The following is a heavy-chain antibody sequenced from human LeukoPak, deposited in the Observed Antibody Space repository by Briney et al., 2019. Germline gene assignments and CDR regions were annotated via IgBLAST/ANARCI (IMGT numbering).Heavy chain of an antibody. J-gene: IGHJ4*02. CDR1: GFTFSSYE. D-gene: IGHD3-10*01. V-gene: IGHV3-48*03. CDR3: ALLQTGSGSQSFDY. Sequence: PGGSLRLSCAASGFTFSSYEMNWVRQAPGKGLEWVSYISSSGSTIYYADSVKGRFTISRDNAKNSLYLQMNSLRAEDTAVYYCALLQTGSGSQSFDYWGQGTLVTVYS. CDR2: ISSSGSTI.